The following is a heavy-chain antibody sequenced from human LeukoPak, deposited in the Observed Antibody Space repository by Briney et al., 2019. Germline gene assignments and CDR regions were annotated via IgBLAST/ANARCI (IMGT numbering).Heavy chain of an antibody. CDR1: GASISSSGYY. CDR3: AITLDVSDAFDI. V-gene: IGHV4-61*05. J-gene: IGHJ3*02. Sequence: SETLSLTWTVSGASISSSGYYWGWIRQPPGKGLEWIGYIYNSGSTNYNPSLKSRVTISVDSSKNQFSLKLSSVTAADTAVYYCAITLDVSDAFDIWGQGTMVTVSS. D-gene: IGHD4-23*01. CDR2: IYNSGST.